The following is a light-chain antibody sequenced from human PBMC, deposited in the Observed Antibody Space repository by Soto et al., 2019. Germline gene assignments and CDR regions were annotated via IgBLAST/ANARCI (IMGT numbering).Light chain of an antibody. V-gene: IGKV3-11*01. CDR2: DAS. CDR1: QSVSNY. J-gene: IGKJ4*01. CDR3: QQRSNWPPSLT. Sequence: EIVLTQSPATLSLSPGERATLSCRASQSVSNYLAWYQQKPGQAPRLLIYDASNRATGIPVRFSGSGSGTDFTLTISGLEPEDFAVYYCQQRSNWPPSLTFGGGTKVEIK.